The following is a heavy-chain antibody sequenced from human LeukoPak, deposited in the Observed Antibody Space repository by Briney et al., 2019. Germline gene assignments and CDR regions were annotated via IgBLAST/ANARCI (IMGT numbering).Heavy chain of an antibody. CDR3: ARGPQNTFGGVIAPVA. Sequence: GASVKVSCKASGYTFTSYDINWVRQATGQGLEWMGWMNPNSGNTGYAQKFQGRVTMTRNTSISTAYMEPSSLRSEDTAVYYCARGPQNTFGGVIAPVAWGQGTLVTVSS. CDR1: GYTFTSYD. V-gene: IGHV1-8*01. CDR2: MNPNSGNT. D-gene: IGHD3-16*02. J-gene: IGHJ5*02.